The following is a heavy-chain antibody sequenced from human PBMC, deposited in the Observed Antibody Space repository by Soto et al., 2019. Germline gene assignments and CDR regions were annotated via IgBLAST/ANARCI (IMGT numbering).Heavy chain of an antibody. J-gene: IGHJ4*02. CDR1: GGSISNYY. V-gene: IGHV4-59*01. CDR2: IYDSGST. Sequence: ASETLSLTCTVSGGSISNYYWSWIRQPPGKGLEWIGYIYDSGSTVYNPSLKSRVTISLDMSKNQFSLRLSSVTAADTVVYYCARAFGSSMPSLYWGQGTLVTVSS. D-gene: IGHD2-2*01. CDR3: ARAFGSSMPSLY.